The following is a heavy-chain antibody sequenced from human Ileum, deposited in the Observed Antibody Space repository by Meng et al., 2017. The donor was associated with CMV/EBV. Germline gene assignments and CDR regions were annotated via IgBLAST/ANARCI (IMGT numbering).Heavy chain of an antibody. CDR1: GGPISSSSYY. CDR2: IYYSGST. D-gene: IGHD1-1*01. CDR3: ARNRKTGTFAEYFQH. J-gene: IGHJ1*01. Sequence: GSLRLSCTVSGGPISSSSYYWGWIRQPPGKGLEWIGSIYYSGSTYYNPSLKSRVTISVDTSKNQFSLKLSSVTAADTAVYYCARNRKTGTFAEYFQHWGQGTLVTVSS. V-gene: IGHV4-39*07.